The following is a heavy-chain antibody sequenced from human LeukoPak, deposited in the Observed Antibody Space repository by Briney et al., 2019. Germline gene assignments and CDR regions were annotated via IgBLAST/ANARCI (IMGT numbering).Heavy chain of an antibody. Sequence: SGPALVKPTQTLTLTCTFSGFSLSTSGMCVSWIRQPPGKALEWLALIDWDDDKYYSTSLKTRLTISKDTSKNQVVPTMTNMDPVDTATYYCARMVYYGSGSYYSWFDPWGQGTLVTVSS. V-gene: IGHV2-70*01. CDR2: IDWDDDK. J-gene: IGHJ5*02. D-gene: IGHD3-10*01. CDR3: ARMVYYGSGSYYSWFDP. CDR1: GFSLSTSGMC.